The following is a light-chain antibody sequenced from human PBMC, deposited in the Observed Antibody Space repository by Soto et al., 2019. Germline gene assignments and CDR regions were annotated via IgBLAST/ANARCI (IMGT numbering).Light chain of an antibody. Sequence: EIVMTQSPATLSVSPGERATLSCRASQGVSSNLAWYQQKPGQAPRLLIYGASTRATGIPARFSGSGSGTEFTLTISSLQSEDFAVYYCQQYNNWPPWTFGQGTNVDI. J-gene: IGKJ1*01. V-gene: IGKV3-15*01. CDR1: QGVSSN. CDR2: GAS. CDR3: QQYNNWPPWT.